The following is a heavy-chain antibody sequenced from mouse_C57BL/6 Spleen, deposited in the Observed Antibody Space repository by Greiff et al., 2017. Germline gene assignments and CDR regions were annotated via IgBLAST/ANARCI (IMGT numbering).Heavy chain of an antibody. Sequence: EVKLVESGGGLVKPGGSLKISCAASGFTFSSYAMSWVRQTPETRLEWVATISDGGSYTYYPDNVKGRFTISRDNAKHNLYLQMTHLKSEDTAMYYCASDSLFFITTVVAAGGFDVWGTGTTVTVSA. V-gene: IGHV5-4*03. CDR1: GFTFSSYA. CDR2: ISDGGSYT. J-gene: IGHJ1*03. CDR3: ASDSLFFITTVVAAGGFDV. D-gene: IGHD1-1*01.